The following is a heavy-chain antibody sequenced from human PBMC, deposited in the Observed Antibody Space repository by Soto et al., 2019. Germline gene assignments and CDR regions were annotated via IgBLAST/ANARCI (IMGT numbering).Heavy chain of an antibody. CDR1: GDTFSNQA. V-gene: IGHV1-69*06. Sequence: QVHLVQSGTEVKKPGSSVKVSYKTSGDTFSNQAISWVRQAPGQGLEWMGGIIPLFDSASYAERSHDRVTITADKFTNTAYLELRSLTSEDTAIYYCAASTFQSGVSGYFQLDHWGQGTLVTVSS. CDR3: AASTFQSGVSGYFQLDH. D-gene: IGHD3-22*01. J-gene: IGHJ4*02. CDR2: IIPLFDSA.